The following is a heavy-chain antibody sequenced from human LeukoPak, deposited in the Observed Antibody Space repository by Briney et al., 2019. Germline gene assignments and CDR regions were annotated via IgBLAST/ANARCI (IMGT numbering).Heavy chain of an antibody. V-gene: IGHV3-21*06. Sequence: KTGGSLRLSCAASGFTFSSNSMTWVRQAPGKGLEWVSSISSSSSYIYYADSVKGRFTISRDNTKNSLYLQMNGLRAEDTAVYYCARDLGSSGPFGGDYWGQGTLVTVSS. CDR2: ISSSSSYI. D-gene: IGHD6-19*01. CDR1: GFTFSSNS. CDR3: ARDLGSSGPFGGDY. J-gene: IGHJ4*02.